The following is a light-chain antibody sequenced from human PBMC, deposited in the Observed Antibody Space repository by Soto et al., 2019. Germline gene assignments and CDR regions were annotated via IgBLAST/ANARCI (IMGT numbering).Light chain of an antibody. CDR2: AAS. J-gene: IGKJ1*01. Sequence: DIQMTQSPSSVSASVGDRVTITCRASQGISSSLAWYQQKPGKAPKLLINAASILQSGVPSRFSGSGSGTDFTLTISSLQPEDFATYYCQQANSFPWTFGQGTKVEIK. V-gene: IGKV1-12*01. CDR1: QGISSS. CDR3: QQANSFPWT.